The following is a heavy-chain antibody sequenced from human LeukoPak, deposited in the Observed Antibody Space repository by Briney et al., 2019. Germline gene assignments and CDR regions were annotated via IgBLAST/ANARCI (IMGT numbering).Heavy chain of an antibody. J-gene: IGHJ4*02. D-gene: IGHD3-9*01. CDR1: GFTFSTFA. CDR3: AKQVLRYFDSTPY. CDR2: IFPSGGEI. Sequence: GGSLRLSCAASGFTFSTFAMIWVRQPPGKGLEWVSSIFPSGGEIHYADSVKGRFTISRDNSKNTLYLQMNSLRAEDTAVYYCAKQVLRYFDSTPYWGQGTLVTVSS. V-gene: IGHV3-23*01.